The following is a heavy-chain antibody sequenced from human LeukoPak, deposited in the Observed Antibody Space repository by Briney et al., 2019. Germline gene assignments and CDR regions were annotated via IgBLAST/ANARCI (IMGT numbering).Heavy chain of an antibody. V-gene: IGHV5-51*01. D-gene: IGHD3-22*01. CDR1: GYSFTSYW. CDR3: ARQRNYYDSSGWFDY. Sequence: GESLKISCKGSGYSFTSYWIGWVRQMPRKGLEWMGIIYPGDSDTRYSPSFQGQVTISADKSISTAYLQWSSLKASDTAMYYCARQRNYYDSSGWFDYWGQGTLVTVSS. J-gene: IGHJ4*02. CDR2: IYPGDSDT.